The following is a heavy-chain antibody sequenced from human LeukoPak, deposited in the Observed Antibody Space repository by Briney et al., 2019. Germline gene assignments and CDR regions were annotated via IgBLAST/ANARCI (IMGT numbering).Heavy chain of an antibody. V-gene: IGHV3-53*01. CDR1: GFTVSSTY. Sequence: PGGTLRLSCAASGFTVSSTYMSWVRQAPGKGLEWVSGIYIGGGTYYADSVKGRLTISRDTSKNTLYLQMNSLRAEDPAVDYCARSGVKCTGGSCYPAYFQDWGQGTLVTVSS. J-gene: IGHJ1*01. CDR3: ARSGVKCTGGSCYPAYFQD. D-gene: IGHD2-15*01. CDR2: IYIGGGT.